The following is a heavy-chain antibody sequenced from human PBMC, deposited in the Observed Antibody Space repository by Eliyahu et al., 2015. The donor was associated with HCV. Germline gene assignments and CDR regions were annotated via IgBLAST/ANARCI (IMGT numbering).Heavy chain of an antibody. CDR1: GXSISTXGSY. J-gene: IGHJ4*02. V-gene: IGHV4-39*02. Sequence: QLRLQESGPGLVKPSETLSLTXTVSGXSISTXGSYWGWXRQPPGKGLPWIGNRFYTGNSHYXPSLKSRVSISGDTSKNHFSLKLTSVTAADTAVYYCARMRNDYGGGFFDNWGQGTLVSVSS. D-gene: IGHD4-23*01. CDR3: ARMRNDYGGGFFDN. CDR2: RFYTGNS.